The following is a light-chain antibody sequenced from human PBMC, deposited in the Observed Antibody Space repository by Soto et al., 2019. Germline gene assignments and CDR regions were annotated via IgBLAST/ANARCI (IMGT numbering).Light chain of an antibody. V-gene: IGKV3D-11*02. Sequence: EIVMTQSPATLSVSPGESATLSCRASQSVSSDLAWYQQKPGQAPRLLIYYTSNRATGIPARFSGSGSGTDFTLTISSLEPDDFAVYYCQQRNDWQVTFGQGTRLEIK. CDR3: QQRNDWQVT. J-gene: IGKJ5*01. CDR1: QSVSSD. CDR2: YTS.